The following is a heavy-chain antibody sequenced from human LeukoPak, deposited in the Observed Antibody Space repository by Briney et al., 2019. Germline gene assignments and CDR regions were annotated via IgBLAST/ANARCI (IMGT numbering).Heavy chain of an antibody. J-gene: IGHJ4*02. Sequence: GASVKVSCKASGYTFTSYYMHWVRQAPGQGLEWMGIINPSGGSTSYAQKFQGRVTMTRDMSTSTIYMELSSLRSEDTAVYYCARGTGYCSGGSCYTIDYWGQGTLVTVSS. D-gene: IGHD2-15*01. CDR2: INPSGGST. V-gene: IGHV1-46*01. CDR1: GYTFTSYY. CDR3: ARGTGYCSGGSCYTIDY.